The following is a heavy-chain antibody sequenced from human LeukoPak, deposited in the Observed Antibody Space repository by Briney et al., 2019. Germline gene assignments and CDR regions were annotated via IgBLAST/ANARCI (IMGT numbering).Heavy chain of an antibody. D-gene: IGHD3-9*01. V-gene: IGHV3-21*01. CDR2: ISSSSYI. J-gene: IGHJ4*02. CDR3: ASGPLILTGYSDY. CDR1: GFTFSSYS. Sequence: GGSLRLSCAASGFTFSSYSMNWVRQAPGKGLEWVSSISSSSYIYYADSVKGRFTISRDNAKNSLYLQMNSLRAEDTAVYYCASGPLILTGYSDYWGQGTLVTVSS.